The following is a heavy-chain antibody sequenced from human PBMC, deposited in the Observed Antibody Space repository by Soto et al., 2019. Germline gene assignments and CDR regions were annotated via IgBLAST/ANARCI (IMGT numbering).Heavy chain of an antibody. CDR3: ARLAVGYDSSGYYIDH. D-gene: IGHD3-22*01. Sequence: PGESLKISCEASGFSFDIYWIGWVRQLPGKGPEWMGIIYPGDSDARYSPSFQGQVTFSADKSISTAYLHWSSLKASDTATYYCARLAVGYDSSGYYIDHWGQGTLVTSPQ. J-gene: IGHJ4*02. CDR1: GFSFDIYW. V-gene: IGHV5-51*01. CDR2: IYPGDSDA.